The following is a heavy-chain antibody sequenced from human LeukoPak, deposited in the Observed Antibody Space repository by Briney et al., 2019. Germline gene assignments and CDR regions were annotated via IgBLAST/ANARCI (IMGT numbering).Heavy chain of an antibody. Sequence: SVKVSCKTSGGTFNNSAISWVRQAPGQGLEWMGGIIPIFGTANYAQKFQGRVTITADESTSTAYMELSSLRSEDTAVYYCARDQSGSYGYWGQGTLVTVSS. J-gene: IGHJ4*02. CDR3: ARDQSGSYGY. D-gene: IGHD1-26*01. CDR1: GGTFNNSA. V-gene: IGHV1-69*13. CDR2: IIPIFGTA.